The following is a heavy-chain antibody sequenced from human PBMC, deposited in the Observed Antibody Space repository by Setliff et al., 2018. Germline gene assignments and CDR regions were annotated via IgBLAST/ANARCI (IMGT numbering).Heavy chain of an antibody. D-gene: IGHD3-22*01. CDR2: IDQSGIT. J-gene: IGHJ3*02. V-gene: IGHV4-34*01. CDR3: ARGRRITMIVVPPGVFDI. CDR1: GGSFSGCY. Sequence: SETLSLTCAVYGGSFSGCYWSWIRQPPGKGPEWIGEIDQSGITNYNPSLKSRVTISIDTSKNQFSLRLSSVTATDTAVYYCARGRRITMIVVPPGVFDIWGQGTMVTVS.